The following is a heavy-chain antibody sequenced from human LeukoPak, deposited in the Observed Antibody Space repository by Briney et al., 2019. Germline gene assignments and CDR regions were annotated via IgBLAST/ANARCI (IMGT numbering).Heavy chain of an antibody. CDR1: GFTFSIYA. V-gene: IGHV3-23*01. D-gene: IGHD2-2*01. J-gene: IGHJ4*02. Sequence: PGGSLRLSFAASGFTFSIYAMSWVRQAPGKGLEWVSAISGSGGSTYYADSVKGRFTISRDNSKNTVYLQMNSLTAEDTAVYYCAKDTLRGEYQLPPYFDYWGQGTLVTVSS. CDR2: ISGSGGST. CDR3: AKDTLRGEYQLPPYFDY.